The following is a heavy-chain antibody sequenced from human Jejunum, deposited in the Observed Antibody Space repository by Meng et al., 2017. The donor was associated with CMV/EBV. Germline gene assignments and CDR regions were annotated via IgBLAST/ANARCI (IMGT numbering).Heavy chain of an antibody. J-gene: IGHJ5*02. D-gene: IGHD5-12*01. CDR2: IGGSGDSI. CDR3: AKLSGYQTTRNWFDL. V-gene: IGHV3-23*01. Sequence: SGFSISNYGVTWVRQAPGKGLEWVAAIGGSGDSIYNADSVKGRFTVSRDKSKNTVSLQMNSLSPEDTAVYYCAKLSGYQTTRNWFDLWGQGTLVTVSS. CDR1: GFSISNYG.